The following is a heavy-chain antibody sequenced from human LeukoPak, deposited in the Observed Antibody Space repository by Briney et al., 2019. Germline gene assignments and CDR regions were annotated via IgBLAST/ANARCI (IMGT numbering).Heavy chain of an antibody. CDR3: ARALWSGPVYYGMDV. CDR2: ISSTSNYI. J-gene: IGHJ6*02. Sequence: GGSLRLSCAASGFTFSTYNVYWVRQAPGKGLEWVSSISSTSNYIYYADSVKGRFTISRDSAKNSLYLQMNSLRAEDTAVYYCARALWSGPVYYGMDVWGQGTTVTVSS. D-gene: IGHD3-10*01. V-gene: IGHV3-21*06. CDR1: GFTFSTYN.